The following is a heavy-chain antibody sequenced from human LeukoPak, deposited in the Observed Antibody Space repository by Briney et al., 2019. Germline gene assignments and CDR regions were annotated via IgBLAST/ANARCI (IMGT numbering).Heavy chain of an antibody. CDR2: IYPGDSDI. J-gene: IGHJ5*02. D-gene: IGHD2-2*01. Sequence: GESLKISCKGSGYSFTSYWIGWVRQMPGKGLEWIGIIYPGDSDIRYSPSFQGQVTISADKSISTAYLQWSSLKASDTAMYYCARQSRQDQLLLEPLDPWGQGTRVTLLS. CDR1: GYSFTSYW. V-gene: IGHV5-51*01. CDR3: ARQSRQDQLLLEPLDP.